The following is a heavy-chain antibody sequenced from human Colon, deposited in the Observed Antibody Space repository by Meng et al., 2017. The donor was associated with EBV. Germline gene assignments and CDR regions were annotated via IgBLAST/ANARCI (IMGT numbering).Heavy chain of an antibody. J-gene: IGHJ4*02. Sequence: VQLKEAGPELVEPSWTRSLPCEASGASFSGNYWWCWVRQPRGKVLEWIGEIYHGGNTNYNPSLKSRVTISVDRSNDQFSLSLSSVTAADTAVYYCARGNAYNAPSFDYWGQGTLVTVSS. CDR1: GASFSGNYW. CDR3: ARGNAYNAPSFDY. V-gene: IGHV4-4*02. D-gene: IGHD5-24*01. CDR2: IYHGGNT.